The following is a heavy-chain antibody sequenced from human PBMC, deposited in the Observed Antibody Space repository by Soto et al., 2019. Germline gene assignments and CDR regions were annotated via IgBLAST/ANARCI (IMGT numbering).Heavy chain of an antibody. Sequence: PGESLKISCKGSGYSFTSYWISWVRQMPGKGLEWMGRIDPSDSYTNYSPSFQGHVTISADKSISTAYLQWSSLKASDTAMYYCASLAHHCYGSGSGHYGMDVWGQGTTVTVSS. J-gene: IGHJ6*02. D-gene: IGHD3-10*01. CDR2: IDPSDSYT. CDR1: GYSFTSYW. CDR3: ASLAHHCYGSGSGHYGMDV. V-gene: IGHV5-10-1*01.